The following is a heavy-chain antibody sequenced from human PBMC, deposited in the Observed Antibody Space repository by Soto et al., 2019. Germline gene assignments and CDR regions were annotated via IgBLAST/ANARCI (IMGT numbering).Heavy chain of an antibody. CDR1: GYTFTGYY. CDR3: ARDIGYSYGYTYYYGMDV. D-gene: IGHD5-18*01. V-gene: IGHV1-2*02. Sequence: ASVKVSCKASGYTFTGYYMHWVRQAPGQGLEWMGWINPNSGGTNYAQKFQGRVTMTRDTSISTAYMELSRLRSDDTAVYYCARDIGYSYGYTYYYGMDVWAQGTTVTSP. CDR2: INPNSGGT. J-gene: IGHJ6*02.